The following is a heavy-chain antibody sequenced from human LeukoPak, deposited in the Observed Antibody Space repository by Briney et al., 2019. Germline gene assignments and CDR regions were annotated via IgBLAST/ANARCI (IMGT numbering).Heavy chain of an antibody. D-gene: IGHD3-10*01. Sequence: GRSLRLSCAASGFTFSSYAMHWVRQAPGKGLEWVAVISYDGSNKYYADSVKGRFTISRDNSKNTLYLQMNSLRAEDTAVYYCAKSAGRGAFDIWGQGTMVTVSS. CDR3: AKSAGRGAFDI. CDR2: ISYDGSNK. J-gene: IGHJ3*02. V-gene: IGHV3-30*04. CDR1: GFTFSSYA.